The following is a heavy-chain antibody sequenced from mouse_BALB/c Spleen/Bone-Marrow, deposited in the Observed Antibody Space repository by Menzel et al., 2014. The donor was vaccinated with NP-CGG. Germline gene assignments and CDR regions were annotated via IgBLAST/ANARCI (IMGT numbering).Heavy chain of an antibody. Sequence: EVKLVESGGGLVQPGGSLKPSCAASGFTFXSHGMSWVRQTPDKRLELVATINSNGGSTYYPDSVKGRFTISRDNAKNTLHLQMSSLKSEDTAMYYCARERYYGNGRIFEYWGQGTTLTVSS. J-gene: IGHJ2*01. CDR1: GFTFXSHG. D-gene: IGHD1-1*01. CDR2: INSNGGST. V-gene: IGHV5-6-3*01. CDR3: ARERYYGNGRIFEY.